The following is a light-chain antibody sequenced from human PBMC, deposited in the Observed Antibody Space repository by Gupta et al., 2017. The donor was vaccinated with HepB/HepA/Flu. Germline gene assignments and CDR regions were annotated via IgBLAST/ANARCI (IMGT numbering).Light chain of an antibody. J-gene: IGKJ1*01. CDR2: RAS. V-gene: IGKV1-5*03. CDR3: LEVSGSSWT. CDR1: QSISDW. Sequence: DIQMTQSPSTLSASVGDRVTITCRASQSISDWLAWYQQKPGKAPNLLIYRASTLESGVPSRFSGSGSGTEFTLTISSLQPDDFATYYCLEVSGSSWTFGQGTKVEIK.